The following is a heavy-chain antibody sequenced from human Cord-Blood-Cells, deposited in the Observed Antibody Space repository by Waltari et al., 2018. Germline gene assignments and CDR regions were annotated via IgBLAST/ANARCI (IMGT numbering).Heavy chain of an antibody. CDR3: ARHVYDFWSGYYFDY. V-gene: IGHV4-39*01. CDR1: GGSISSSSYN. Sequence: QLQPQESGPGLVKPPETLSPTSTVAGGSISSSSYNSGWIRQPPGKGLEWMGSIYYSGSTYYSPSLKSRVTISVDTSKNQSSLKLSSVTAADTAVYYCARHVYDFWSGYYFDYWGQGTLVTVSS. D-gene: IGHD3-3*01. J-gene: IGHJ4*02. CDR2: IYYSGST.